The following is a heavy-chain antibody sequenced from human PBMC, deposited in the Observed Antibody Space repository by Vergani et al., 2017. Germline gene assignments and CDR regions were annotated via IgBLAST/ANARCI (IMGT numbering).Heavy chain of an antibody. CDR2: IRSKAYGGTT. J-gene: IGHJ4*02. D-gene: IGHD4-23*01. Sequence: EVQLVESGGGLVQPGRSLRLSCTASGFTFGDYAMSWFRQAPGKGLEWVGFIRSKAYGGTTEYSASVRGRFTISRDDSKSIAYLQMNSMKTEDTALYYWTRELGFGYGGLTDYWGQGTLVTVSS. V-gene: IGHV3-49*03. CDR3: TRELGFGYGGLTDY. CDR1: GFTFGDYA.